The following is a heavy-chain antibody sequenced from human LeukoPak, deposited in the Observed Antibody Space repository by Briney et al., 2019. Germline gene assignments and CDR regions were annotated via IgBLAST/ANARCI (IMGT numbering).Heavy chain of an antibody. Sequence: PGGPLRLSCAASKFNFAMSWVRQTAGKRLEWVSAISGSGDSTFYADSVKGRFTISRDNSKNTLYLQMNSLRVEDTATYYCAKGHFASSSFFDVWGQGTLVTVSS. CDR1: KFNFA. CDR2: ISGSGDST. D-gene: IGHD6-6*01. J-gene: IGHJ4*02. CDR3: AKGHFASSSFFDV. V-gene: IGHV3-23*01.